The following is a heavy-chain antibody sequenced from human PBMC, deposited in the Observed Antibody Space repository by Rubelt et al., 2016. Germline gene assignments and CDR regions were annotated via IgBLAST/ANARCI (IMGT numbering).Heavy chain of an antibody. V-gene: IGHV1-69*04. J-gene: IGHJ4*02. D-gene: IGHD3-22*01. CDR3: ARVEYYYDSSGYSDY. Sequence: QVQLVQSGAEVKKPGSSVKVSCKASGGTFSSYAISWVRQAPGQGLEWMGRIIPILGLANYAQKFQGRGTITAGKSTSTAYMGLSSLRSEDTAGYYCARVEYYYDSSGYSDYWGQGTLVTVSS. CDR1: GGTFSSYA. CDR2: IIPILGLA.